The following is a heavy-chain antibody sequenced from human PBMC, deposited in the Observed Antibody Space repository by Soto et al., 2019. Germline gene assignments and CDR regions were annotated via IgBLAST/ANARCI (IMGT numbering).Heavy chain of an antibody. J-gene: IGHJ4*02. V-gene: IGHV4-31*03. D-gene: IGHD5-18*01. CDR2: IYYSGST. Sequence: SETLSLPGPVSGCSISSGGYYWSWIRQHPGKGLEWIGYIYYSGSTYYNPSLKSRVTISVDTSKNQFSLKLSSVTAADTAVYYCARGLGYSYGLRGFYYFDYWGQGTLVTVSS. CDR1: GCSISSGGYY. CDR3: ARGLGYSYGLRGFYYFDY.